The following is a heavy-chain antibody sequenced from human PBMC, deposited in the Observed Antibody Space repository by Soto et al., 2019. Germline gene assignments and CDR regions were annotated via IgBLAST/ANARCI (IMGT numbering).Heavy chain of an antibody. Sequence: GGSLTLSCVASEFTFSSYAMSWVRQAPGKGLEWVSAISYSGVSTYYADSVNRRFVVFNDNSNNTPFLLMNGPGDEATAVYYCAKATTGEMAKVFQAFDLWGQGTMVTVSS. J-gene: IGHJ3*01. V-gene: IGHV3-23*01. D-gene: IGHD5-12*01. CDR1: EFTFSSYA. CDR2: ISYSGVST. CDR3: AKATTGEMAKVFQAFDL.